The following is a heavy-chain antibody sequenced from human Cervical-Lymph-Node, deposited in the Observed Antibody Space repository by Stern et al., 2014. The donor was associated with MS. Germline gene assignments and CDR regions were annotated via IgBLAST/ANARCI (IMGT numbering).Heavy chain of an antibody. CDR1: GYSFTTYW. D-gene: IGHD1-1*01. CDR2: VDPSDSET. V-gene: IGHV5-51*03. CDR3: ARRCRDNNCYDAFDL. Sequence: VQLVQSGAEVKKSGESLKISCKVSGYSFTTYWIGWVRPMPGKGLEWMGIVDPSDSETRYSPSFQGQVTMLADKSISTAYLQWSSLRASDTAMYYCARRCRDNNCYDAFDLWGQGTMVTVSS. J-gene: IGHJ3*01.